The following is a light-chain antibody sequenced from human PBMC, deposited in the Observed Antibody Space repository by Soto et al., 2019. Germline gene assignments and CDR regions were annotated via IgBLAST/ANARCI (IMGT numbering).Light chain of an antibody. CDR1: LAISHY. CDR2: DAS. CDR3: QHYNSYSEA. Sequence: IQLTQSPSSLSASVEDRVTITCRASLAISHYVNWYQQKPGKAPKLLISDASNLQTGVPSRFSGSGSGTEFTLTISSLQPDDFATYYCQHYNSYSEAFGQGTKVDI. J-gene: IGKJ1*01. V-gene: IGKV1-33*01.